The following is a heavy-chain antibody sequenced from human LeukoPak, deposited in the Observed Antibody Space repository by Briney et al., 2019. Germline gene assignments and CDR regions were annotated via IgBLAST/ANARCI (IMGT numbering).Heavy chain of an antibody. CDR3: AKDKKDIVVVPAAPDY. V-gene: IGHV3-43*02. D-gene: IGHD2-2*01. J-gene: IGHJ4*02. CDR1: GFTFDDYA. Sequence: GGSLRLSCAASGFTFDDYAMHWVRQAPGKGLEWVSLISGDGGSTYYADSVKGRFTISRDNSKNSLYLQMNSLRNEDTALYYCAKDKKDIVVVPAAPDYWGQGTLVTVSS. CDR2: ISGDGGST.